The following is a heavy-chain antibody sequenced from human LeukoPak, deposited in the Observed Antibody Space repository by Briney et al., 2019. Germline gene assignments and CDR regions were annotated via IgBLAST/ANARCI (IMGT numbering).Heavy chain of an antibody. CDR1: GFTFSSYW. CDR2: IKKDGSEK. J-gene: IGHJ4*02. CDR3: ARDPNSGWYMAYFDY. Sequence: GGSLRLSCAASGFTFSSYWMSWVRQAPGKGLEWVANIKKDGSEKYYVDSVKGRFTISRDNAKNSLYLQMNSLRAEDTAVYYCARDPNSGWYMAYFDYWGQGTLVTASS. V-gene: IGHV3-7*03. D-gene: IGHD6-19*01.